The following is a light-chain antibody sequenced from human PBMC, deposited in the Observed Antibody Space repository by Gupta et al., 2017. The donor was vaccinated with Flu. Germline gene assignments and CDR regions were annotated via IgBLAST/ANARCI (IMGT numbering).Light chain of an antibody. Sequence: ERATLSCRASQSVTSSYLAWYQHKPGQAPRLLIYGASSRATDIPDRFSGSGSGTDFTLTISRLEPEDFAVYYCQQYGSSPRTFGQGTKVEIK. J-gene: IGKJ1*01. V-gene: IGKV3-20*01. CDR3: QQYGSSPRT. CDR2: GAS. CDR1: QSVTSSY.